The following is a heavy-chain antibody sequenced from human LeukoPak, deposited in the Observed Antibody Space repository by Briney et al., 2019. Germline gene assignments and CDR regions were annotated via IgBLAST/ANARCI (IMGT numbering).Heavy chain of an antibody. J-gene: IGHJ4*02. V-gene: IGHV3-23*01. CDR3: AKDERYCSGGSCYYFDY. CDR1: GFTFSSYA. D-gene: IGHD2-15*01. CDR2: ISGSGGST. Sequence: GGSLGLSCAASGFTFSSYAMSWVRQAPGKGLEWVSAISGSGGSTYYADSVKGRFTISRDNSKNTLYLQMNSLRAEDTAVYYCAKDERYCSGGSCYYFDYWGQGTLVTVSS.